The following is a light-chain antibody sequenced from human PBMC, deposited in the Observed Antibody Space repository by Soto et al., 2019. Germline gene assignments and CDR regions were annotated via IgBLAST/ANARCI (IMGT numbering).Light chain of an antibody. J-gene: IGLJ1*01. CDR1: NNDVGNYDY. Sequence: QSVLTQPRSVSVSPGQSVTIACTATNNDVGNYDYVSWYQQHPGKAPKLIIYDVSKRTSGVPDRFSGSKSGNTASLTISGLQAEDEAVYYCCSFGVIYTVDVLGNGTKLTVL. CDR2: DVS. V-gene: IGLV2-11*01. CDR3: CSFGVIYTVDV.